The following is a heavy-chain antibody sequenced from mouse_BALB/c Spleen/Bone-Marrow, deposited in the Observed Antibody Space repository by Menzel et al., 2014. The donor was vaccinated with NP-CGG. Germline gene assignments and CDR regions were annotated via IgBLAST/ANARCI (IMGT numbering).Heavy chain of an antibody. V-gene: IGHV2-9*02. J-gene: IGHJ4*01. Sequence: VQRVESGPGLVAPSQRLSIPCTVSGFSLTSYGVHWVRQPPGKGLEWLGVIWAGGSTNYNSALMSRLSISKDNSKSXVFLKMNSLQTDDTAMYYCARDYYGSLYAMDYWGQGTSVTVSS. CDR2: IWAGGST. CDR3: ARDYYGSLYAMDY. CDR1: GFSLTSYG. D-gene: IGHD1-1*01.